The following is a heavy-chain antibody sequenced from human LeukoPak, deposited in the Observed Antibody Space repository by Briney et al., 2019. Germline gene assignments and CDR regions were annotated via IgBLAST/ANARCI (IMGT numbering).Heavy chain of an antibody. CDR2: ISGSGGST. CDR3: AKEVLGYSSGWHGANWFDP. J-gene: IGHJ5*02. CDR1: GFTFSSYA. D-gene: IGHD6-19*01. Sequence: GGSLRLSCAASGFTFSSYAMSWVRQAPGKGLEWVSAISGSGGSTYYADSVKGRFTISRDNSKNTLYLQMNSLRAEDTAVYYCAKEVLGYSSGWHGANWFDPWGQGALVTVSS. V-gene: IGHV3-23*01.